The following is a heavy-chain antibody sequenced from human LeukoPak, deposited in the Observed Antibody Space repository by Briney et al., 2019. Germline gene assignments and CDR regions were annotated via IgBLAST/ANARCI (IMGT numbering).Heavy chain of an antibody. CDR3: AKLHVWGSSLYYFDY. D-gene: IGHD3-16*01. J-gene: IGHJ4*02. CDR2: ISGSGGST. CDR1: GFTFSSYA. Sequence: PGGSLRLSCAASGFTFSSYAMSWVRQAPGKGLEWVSAISGSGGSTYYADSVKGRFTISRDNSKNTLYLQMNSLRAEDTAVYYCAKLHVWGSSLYYFDYWGQGTLVTVSS. V-gene: IGHV3-23*01.